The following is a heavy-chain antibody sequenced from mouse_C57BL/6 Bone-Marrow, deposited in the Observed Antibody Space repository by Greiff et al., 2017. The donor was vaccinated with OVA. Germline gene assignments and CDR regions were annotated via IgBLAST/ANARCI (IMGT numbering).Heavy chain of an antibody. CDR3: ARTGDAWFAY. CDR1: GYTFTSYW. D-gene: IGHD3-3*01. V-gene: IGHV1-61*01. J-gene: IGHJ3*01. Sequence: VHLVESGAELVRPGSSVKLSCKASGYTFTSYWMDWVKQRPGQGLEWIGNIYPSDSETHYNQKFKDKATLTVDKSSSTAYMQLSSLTSEDSAVYYCARTGDAWFAYWGQGTLVTVSA. CDR2: IYPSDSET.